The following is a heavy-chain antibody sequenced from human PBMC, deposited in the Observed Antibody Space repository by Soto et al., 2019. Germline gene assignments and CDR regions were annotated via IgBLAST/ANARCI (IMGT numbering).Heavy chain of an antibody. J-gene: IGHJ6*03. V-gene: IGHV3-21*01. Sequence: EVQLVESGGGLVKPGGSLRLSCAASGFTFSSYSMNWVRQAPGKGLEWVSSISSSSSYIYYADSVKGRFTISRDNAKNSLYLQMNSLRAGDTAVYYCARGGGGGENPDYYYYMDVWGKGTTVTVSS. CDR2: ISSSSSYI. D-gene: IGHD3-10*01. CDR3: ARGGGGGENPDYYYYMDV. CDR1: GFTFSSYS.